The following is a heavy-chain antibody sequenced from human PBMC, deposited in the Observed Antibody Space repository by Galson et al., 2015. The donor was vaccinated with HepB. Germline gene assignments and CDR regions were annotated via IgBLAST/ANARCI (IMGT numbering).Heavy chain of an antibody. V-gene: IGHV1-69-2*01. D-gene: IGHD2-15*01. CDR2: VDPEDGET. Sequence: VKVSCKVSGYTFTDYYMHWVQQAPGKGLEWMGLVDPEDGETIYAEKFQGRVTITADTSTDTAYMELSSLRSEDTAVYYCATASCSGGSCYPRLLHYYYYMDVWGKGTTVTVSS. J-gene: IGHJ6*03. CDR1: GYTFTDYY. CDR3: ATASCSGGSCYPRLLHYYYYMDV.